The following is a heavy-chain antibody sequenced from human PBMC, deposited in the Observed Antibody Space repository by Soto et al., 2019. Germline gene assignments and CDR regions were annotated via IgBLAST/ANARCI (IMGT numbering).Heavy chain of an antibody. CDR1: GGSISSFH. V-gene: IGHV4-59*01. Sequence: SETLSLTCTVSGGSISSFHWSWIRQPPGKGLEWIGFISNSGSTNCNPSLKSRVTISLDTSKNQFSLKLSSVSAADTAVYYCARGVVGASTGFQHWGQGTLVTVSS. CDR2: ISNSGST. J-gene: IGHJ1*01. D-gene: IGHD1-26*01. CDR3: ARGVVGASTGFQH.